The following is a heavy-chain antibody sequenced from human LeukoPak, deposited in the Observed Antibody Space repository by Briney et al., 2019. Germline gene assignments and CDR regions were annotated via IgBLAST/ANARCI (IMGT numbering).Heavy chain of an antibody. V-gene: IGHV3-7*01. CDR2: IKQDRSEK. Sequence: GGSLRLSCAASGFTFSSYWMSWVRQAPGKGLEWVANIKQDRSEKYYVDSVKGRFTISRDNAKNSLYLQMNSLRAEDTAVYYCARFLTGYYNRYYYYGMDVWGQGTTVTVSS. D-gene: IGHD3-9*01. CDR3: ARFLTGYYNRYYYYGMDV. CDR1: GFTFSSYW. J-gene: IGHJ6*02.